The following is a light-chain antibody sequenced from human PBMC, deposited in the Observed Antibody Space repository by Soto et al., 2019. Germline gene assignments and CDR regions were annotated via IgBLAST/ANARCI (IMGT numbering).Light chain of an antibody. CDR3: QQYNNWPQT. Sequence: EIVMTQSPATLSVSPGERATLSCRASQSVSSNLAWYQQKPGQAPRLLIYGASTRATGIPARFSGSGSGTEFTPTIIKLQSEDFAVYYCQQYNNWPQTFGQGTKVEIK. V-gene: IGKV3-15*01. CDR1: QSVSSN. CDR2: GAS. J-gene: IGKJ1*01.